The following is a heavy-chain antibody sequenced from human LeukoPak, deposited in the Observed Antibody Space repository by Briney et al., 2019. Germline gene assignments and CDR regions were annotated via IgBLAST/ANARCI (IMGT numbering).Heavy chain of an antibody. D-gene: IGHD1-1*01. Sequence: GGSLRLSCVASVFSFNFYSMNWVRQAPGKRLEWVSYSSSNDSTIYYADSVKRRFTVFSDIATKSHFLQMHSLRVEDTAIYYCATSTTWELPRFDYWGQGALVTVSS. CDR3: ATSTTWELPRFDY. CDR2: SSSNDSTI. J-gene: IGHJ4*02. V-gene: IGHV3-11*01. CDR1: VFSFNFYS.